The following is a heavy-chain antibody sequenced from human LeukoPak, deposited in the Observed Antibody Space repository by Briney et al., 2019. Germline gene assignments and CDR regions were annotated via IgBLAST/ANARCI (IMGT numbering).Heavy chain of an antibody. Sequence: PGGSLRLSCAASGFTFSSYSMNWVRQAPGKGLERVSSISSSSSYIYYADSVKGRFTISRDNAKNSLYLQMNSLRAEDTAVYYCARRGGQSITIFGVVIENNWFDPWGQGTLVTVSS. CDR3: ARRGGQSITIFGVVIENNWFDP. V-gene: IGHV3-21*01. D-gene: IGHD3-3*01. J-gene: IGHJ5*02. CDR1: GFTFSSYS. CDR2: ISSSSSYI.